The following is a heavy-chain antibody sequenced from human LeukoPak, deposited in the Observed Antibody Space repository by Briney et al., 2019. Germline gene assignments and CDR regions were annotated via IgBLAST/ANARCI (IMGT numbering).Heavy chain of an antibody. D-gene: IGHD1-26*01. CDR2: ISYDGGNK. CDR3: AKEQGTELGAFDI. Sequence: GGSLRLSCAASGFTFSSYGMHWVRQAPGKGLEWVAVISYDGGNKYYADSVKGRFTISRDNSKNTLYLQMNSLRAEDTAVYYCAKEQGTELGAFDIWGQGTMVTVSS. V-gene: IGHV3-30*18. J-gene: IGHJ3*02. CDR1: GFTFSSYG.